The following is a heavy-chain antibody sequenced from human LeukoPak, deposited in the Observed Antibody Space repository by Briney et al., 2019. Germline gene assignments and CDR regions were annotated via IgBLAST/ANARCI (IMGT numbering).Heavy chain of an antibody. CDR3: ARDPGPYFDY. Sequence: GGSLRLSCAPSGFTFSSSAMHCVRQAPGKGQEWLSVISYDGSNKYYADSVKGRFTISRDNSKNTLYLQMNSLRAEDTAVYYCARDPGPYFDYWGQGTLVTVSS. V-gene: IGHV3-30-3*01. D-gene: IGHD3-10*01. CDR2: ISYDGSNK. J-gene: IGHJ4*02. CDR1: GFTFSSSA.